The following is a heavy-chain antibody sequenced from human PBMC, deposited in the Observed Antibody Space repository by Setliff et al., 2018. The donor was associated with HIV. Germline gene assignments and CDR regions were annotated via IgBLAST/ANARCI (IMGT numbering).Heavy chain of an antibody. Sequence: PGGSLRLSCAASGFTFSSYAMNWVRQAPGKGLEWVSVIGGSGGSTYYADSVKGRFTISRDNSKNTLYLQMNSLRAEDTAVYYCAKGTYSYDSSGPDYWGQGTPVTVSS. CDR3: AKGTYSYDSSGPDY. J-gene: IGHJ4*02. CDR2: IGGSGGST. V-gene: IGHV3-23*01. D-gene: IGHD3-22*01. CDR1: GFTFSSYA.